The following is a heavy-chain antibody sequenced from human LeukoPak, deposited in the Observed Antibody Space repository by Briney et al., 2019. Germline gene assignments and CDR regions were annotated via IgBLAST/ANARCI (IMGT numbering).Heavy chain of an antibody. J-gene: IGHJ6*02. CDR1: GFTFSGYA. Sequence: PGESLRLSCAASGFTFSGYAMSWVRQAPGKGLEWVSAISGSGGSTYYADSVKGRFTISRDNSKNTQYLQMNSLRAEDTAVYYCAKDLAGEYSLYYYYGMDVWGQGTTVTVSS. CDR2: ISGSGGST. V-gene: IGHV3-23*01. CDR3: AKDLAGEYSLYYYYGMDV. D-gene: IGHD5-18*01.